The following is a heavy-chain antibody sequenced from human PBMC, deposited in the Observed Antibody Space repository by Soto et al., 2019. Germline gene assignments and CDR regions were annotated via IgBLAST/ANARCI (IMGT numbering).Heavy chain of an antibody. CDR2: IIPIVGTA. V-gene: IGHV1-69*12. CDR3: ARGAAYCISTSCYNWFDP. J-gene: IGHJ5*02. CDR1: GGTFSSYA. Sequence: QVQLVQSGAEVKKPGSSVKVSCKASGGTFSSYAISWVRQAPGQGLEWMGGIIPIVGTANYAQKFQGRVTITADESTSTAYMELTSLRSEDTAVYYCARGAAYCISTSCYNWFDPWGQGTLVTVSS. D-gene: IGHD2-2*02.